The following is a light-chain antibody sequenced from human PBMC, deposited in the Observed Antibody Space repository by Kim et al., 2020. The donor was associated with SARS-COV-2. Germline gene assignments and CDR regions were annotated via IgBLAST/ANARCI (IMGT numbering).Light chain of an antibody. J-gene: IGKJ1*01. Sequence: SCASEERTTPSCGARQSISSYVAWYQQKPGQAPRLLIFDASHRATGIPPRFSGSGSGTDFTLTISSLEPEDFAVYYCQQRSNWWTFGQGTKVDIK. CDR2: DAS. V-gene: IGKV3-11*01. CDR3: QQRSNWWT. CDR1: QSISSY.